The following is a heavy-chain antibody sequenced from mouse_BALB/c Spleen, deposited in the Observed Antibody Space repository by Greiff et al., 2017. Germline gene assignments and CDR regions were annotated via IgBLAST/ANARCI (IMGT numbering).Heavy chain of an antibody. V-gene: IGHV1-69*01. CDR2: IDTSDSYT. J-gene: IGHJ2*01. CDR3: ARGGIYYYGRGYFDY. Sequence: VQLQQPGAELVMPGASVKMSCKASGYTFTDYWMHWVKQRPGQGLEWIGAIDTSDSYTSYNQKFKGKATLTVDESSSTAYMQLSSLTSEDSAVYYCARGGIYYYGRGYFDYWGQGTTLTVSS. D-gene: IGHD1-1*01. CDR1: GYTFTDYW.